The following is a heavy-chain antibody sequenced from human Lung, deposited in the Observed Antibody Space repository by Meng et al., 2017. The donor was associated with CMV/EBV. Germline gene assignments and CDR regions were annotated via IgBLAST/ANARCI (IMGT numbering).Heavy chain of an antibody. D-gene: IGHD5-24*01. CDR3: ARDTRWGQET. CDR2: IKQDGSEK. V-gene: IGHV3-7*01. Sequence: GGFLRPSCAASGFTLSDLWMSWVRQAPGKGLEWVDNIKQDGSEKYYVDSVKGRFTISRDNAKNSLYLQMNSLRDEDTAIYYCARDTRWGQETWGQGTLVTVSS. J-gene: IGHJ4*02. CDR1: GFTLSDLW.